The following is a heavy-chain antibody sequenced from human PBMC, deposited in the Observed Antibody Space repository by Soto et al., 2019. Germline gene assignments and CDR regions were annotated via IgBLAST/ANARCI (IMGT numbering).Heavy chain of an antibody. CDR1: GFSLNTRAVG. Sequence: QITLKESGPTLVKPTQTLTLTCTFSGFSLNTRAVGVGWIRQAPGKALEWRALINWNDDERYSPSLKDRLTITKDTSKNHVVLTMTNIGPVDTATYYCAHRHDLGGFDIWGQGTAVTVSS. D-gene: IGHD2-15*01. CDR2: INWNDDE. V-gene: IGHV2-5*01. J-gene: IGHJ3*02. CDR3: AHRHDLGGFDI.